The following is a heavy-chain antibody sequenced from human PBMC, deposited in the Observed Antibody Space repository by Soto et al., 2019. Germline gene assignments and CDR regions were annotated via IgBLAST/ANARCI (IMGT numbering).Heavy chain of an antibody. CDR1: GGSFSGYY. Sequence: SETLSLTCAVYGGSFSGYYWSWIRQPPGKGLEWIGEINHSGSTNYNPSLKSRVTISVDTSKNQFSLKLSSVTAADTAVYYCARGGDDILTGYYSSPFDYWGQGTLVTVSS. V-gene: IGHV4-34*01. CDR3: ARGGDDILTGYYSSPFDY. D-gene: IGHD3-9*01. CDR2: INHSGST. J-gene: IGHJ4*02.